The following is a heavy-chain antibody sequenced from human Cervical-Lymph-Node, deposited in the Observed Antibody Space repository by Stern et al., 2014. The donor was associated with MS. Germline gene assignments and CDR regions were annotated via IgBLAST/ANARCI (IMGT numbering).Heavy chain of an antibody. V-gene: IGHV2-5*02. Sequence: QVTLKESGPTLVKPTQTLTLTCTFSGFSLSTSGVGVGWIRQPPGKALEXLALIYWDDDKRYSPSLKSRLTITKDTSKNQVVLTMTNMDPVDTATYYCAHGSITGNSFDYWGQGTLVTVSS. D-gene: IGHD1-20*01. J-gene: IGHJ4*02. CDR2: IYWDDDK. CDR3: AHGSITGNSFDY. CDR1: GFSLSTSGVG.